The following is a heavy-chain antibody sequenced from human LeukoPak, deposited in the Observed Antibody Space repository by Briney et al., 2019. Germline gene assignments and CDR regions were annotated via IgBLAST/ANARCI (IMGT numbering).Heavy chain of an antibody. CDR3: ARGSFGVVIRYYYYYYYMDV. J-gene: IGHJ6*03. CDR2: IKQDESEK. D-gene: IGHD3-3*01. Sequence: GGSLRLSCAASGFTFSSYWMSWVRQAPGKGLEWVANIKQDESEKYYVDSVKGRFTISRDNAKNSLYLQMNSLRAEDTAVYYCARGSFGVVIRYYYYYYYMDVWGKGTTVTVSS. V-gene: IGHV3-7*01. CDR1: GFTFSSYW.